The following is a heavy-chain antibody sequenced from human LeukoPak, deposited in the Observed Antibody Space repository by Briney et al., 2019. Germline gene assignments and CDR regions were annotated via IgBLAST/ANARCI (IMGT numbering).Heavy chain of an antibody. CDR3: ARVGDGYSYGRYYYYYMDV. J-gene: IGHJ6*03. CDR2: INPHSGDT. V-gene: IGHV1-2*02. Sequence: ASVKVSCKASGYTFTAYYMHWVRQAPGQGLEWMGWINPHSGDTNYAQKFQGRVTMTRDTSVTTAYLELSRLTSDDTAVYYCARVGDGYSYGRYYYYYMDVWGKGTTVTISS. D-gene: IGHD5-18*01. CDR1: GYTFTAYY.